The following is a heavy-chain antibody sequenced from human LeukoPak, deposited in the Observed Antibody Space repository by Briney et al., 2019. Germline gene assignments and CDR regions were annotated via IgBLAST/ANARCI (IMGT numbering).Heavy chain of an antibody. V-gene: IGHV1-69*04. D-gene: IGHD2-15*01. CDR2: IIPILGIA. Sequence: SVKVSCKASGGTFSSYAISWVRQAPGQGLEWMGRIIPILGIANYAQKFQGRVTITADKSTSTAYMELSSLRSEDTAVYYCALGVPCSGGSCYSSRGYWVDPWGQGTLVTVSS. CDR3: ALGVPCSGGSCYSSRGYWVDP. CDR1: GGTFSSYA. J-gene: IGHJ5*02.